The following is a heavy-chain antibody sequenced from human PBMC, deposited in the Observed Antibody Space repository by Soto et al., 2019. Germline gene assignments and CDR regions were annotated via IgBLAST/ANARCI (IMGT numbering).Heavy chain of an antibody. D-gene: IGHD4-4*01. J-gene: IGHJ4*02. V-gene: IGHV4-34*01. CDR3: ATFVGATTVTRGSPRDY. CDR1: GGSFSGYH. Sequence: VQLQQWGAGLLKPSETLSLTCAVYGGSFSGYHWSWFRQPPGKGLEWIGEINPSGSINYNPSLKSRVTISVDTSKNQFSLNLSSVTAADKAVYYCATFVGATTVTRGSPRDYWGQGTLVTVSS. CDR2: INPSGSI.